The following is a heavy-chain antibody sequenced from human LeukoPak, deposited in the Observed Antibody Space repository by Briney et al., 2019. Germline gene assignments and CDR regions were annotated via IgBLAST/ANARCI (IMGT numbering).Heavy chain of an antibody. CDR1: GFTFSSYA. Sequence: GGSLRLSCAASGFTFSSYAMSWVRQAPGKGLEWVSAISGSGGSTYYADSVKGRFIISRDNSKNTLYLQMNSLRAEDTAVYYCAKEYSSSWFYYYYYGMDVWGQGTTVTVSS. J-gene: IGHJ6*02. D-gene: IGHD6-13*01. CDR2: ISGSGGST. CDR3: AKEYSSSWFYYYYYGMDV. V-gene: IGHV3-23*01.